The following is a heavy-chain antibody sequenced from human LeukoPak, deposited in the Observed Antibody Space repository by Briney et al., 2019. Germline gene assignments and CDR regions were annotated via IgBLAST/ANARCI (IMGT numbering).Heavy chain of an antibody. CDR1: GFTFSSYA. Sequence: GGSLRLSCAASGFTFSSYAMSWVRQVPGKGLEWVSVISGSGDNTYYADSVKGRFTISRDNAKNTLSLQMNSLRAEDTAVYYCARGSPLGGNWGQGALVTVSS. V-gene: IGHV3-23*01. CDR3: ARGSPLGGN. J-gene: IGHJ4*02. CDR2: ISGSGDNT.